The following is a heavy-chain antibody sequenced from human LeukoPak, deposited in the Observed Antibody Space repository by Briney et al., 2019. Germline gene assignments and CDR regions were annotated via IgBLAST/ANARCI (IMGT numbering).Heavy chain of an antibody. CDR2: MNPNSGNT. D-gene: IGHD3-3*01. J-gene: IGHJ6*03. CDR3: ARGPGDYDFWSGYYRPDYYYYMDV. CDR1: GYTFTSYG. V-gene: IGHV1-8*03. Sequence: ASVKVSCKASGYTFTSYGISWVRQAPGQGLEWMGWMNPNSGNTGYAQKFQGRVTITRNTSISTAYMELSSLRSEDTAVYYCARGPGDYDFWSGYYRPDYYYYMDVWGKGTTVTVSS.